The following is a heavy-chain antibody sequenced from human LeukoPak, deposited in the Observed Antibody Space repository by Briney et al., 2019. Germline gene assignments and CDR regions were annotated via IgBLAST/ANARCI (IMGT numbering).Heavy chain of an antibody. J-gene: IGHJ4*02. CDR2: INWNGGST. D-gene: IGHD1-26*01. Sequence: GGSLRLSCAASGFTFDDYGMSWVRQAPGKGLEWVSGINWNGGSTVYADSVQGRFTISRDNAKNSLYLQMNSLRAEDTALYYCARYGRSGSYYLDYWRQGTLVTVSS. CDR1: GFTFDDYG. V-gene: IGHV3-20*04. CDR3: ARYGRSGSYYLDY.